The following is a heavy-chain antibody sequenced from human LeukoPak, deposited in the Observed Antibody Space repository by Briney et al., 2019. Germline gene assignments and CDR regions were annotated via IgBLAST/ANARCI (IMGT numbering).Heavy chain of an antibody. Sequence: SETLSLTCTVSGYSISSGYYWGWIRQPPGKGLEWIGSIYHSGSTYYNPSLKSRVTISVDTSKNQFSLKLSSVTAADTAVYYCAREATGIDPWGQGTLVTVSS. V-gene: IGHV4-38-2*02. D-gene: IGHD1-14*01. CDR2: IYHSGST. CDR3: AREATGIDP. CDR1: GYSISSGYY. J-gene: IGHJ5*02.